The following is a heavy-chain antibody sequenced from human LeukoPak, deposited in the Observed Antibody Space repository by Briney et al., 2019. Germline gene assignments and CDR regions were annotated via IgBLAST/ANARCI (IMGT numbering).Heavy chain of an antibody. J-gene: IGHJ5*02. V-gene: IGHV3-49*03. Sequence: GGSLRLSCTASGFTFGDYAMSWFRQAPGKGLEWVGFIRSKAYGGTTEYAASVKGRITISRDDSKSIAYLQMNSLKTEDTAVYYCTRDSGIAVAGTGSEWFDPWGQGTLVTVSS. CDR2: IRSKAYGGTT. CDR3: TRDSGIAVAGTGSEWFDP. D-gene: IGHD6-19*01. CDR1: GFTFGDYA.